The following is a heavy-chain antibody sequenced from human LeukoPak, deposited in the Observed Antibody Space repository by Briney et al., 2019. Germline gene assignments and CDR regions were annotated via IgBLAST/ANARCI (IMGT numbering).Heavy chain of an antibody. D-gene: IGHD3-3*01. CDR3: ARGRLRFLEWLLPYFDY. V-gene: IGHV3-30*14. CDR1: GFTFSSYA. CDR2: ISYDGSNK. J-gene: IGHJ4*02. Sequence: GGSLRLSCAASGFTFSSYAMHWVRQAPGKGLEWVAVISYDGSNKYYADSVKGRFTISRDNSKNTLYLQMGSLRAEDMALYYCARGRLRFLEWLLPYFDYWGQGTLVTVSS.